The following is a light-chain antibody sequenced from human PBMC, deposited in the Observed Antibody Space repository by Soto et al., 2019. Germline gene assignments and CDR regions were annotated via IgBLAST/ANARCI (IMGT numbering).Light chain of an antibody. J-gene: IGKJ3*01. CDR3: QKDDTSPGTT. CDR2: GAS. Sequence: EIVLTQSPGTLSLSPGERATLSCRASQSVSSNFLAWYQQRPGQAPRLLIYGASNRATGIPDRFSVSGSGTVFALSISRLEAEDLAVYYSQKDDTSPGTTFRPATIVDIK. CDR1: QSVSSNF. V-gene: IGKV3-20*01.